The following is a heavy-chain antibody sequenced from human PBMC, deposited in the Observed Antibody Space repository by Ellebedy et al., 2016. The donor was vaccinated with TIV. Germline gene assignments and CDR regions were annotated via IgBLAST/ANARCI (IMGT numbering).Heavy chain of an antibody. Sequence: GESLKISXAASGFSFSNFAMNWVRQAPGKGLEWVSYISTSGTSIYYAESVKGRFTISRDNAKNSLYLQMNSLRAEDTAVYYCARVGVYDILTETHHGMDVWGQGTTVTVSS. CDR3: ARVGVYDILTETHHGMDV. CDR1: GFSFSNFA. J-gene: IGHJ6*02. D-gene: IGHD3-9*01. CDR2: ISTSGTSI. V-gene: IGHV3-48*01.